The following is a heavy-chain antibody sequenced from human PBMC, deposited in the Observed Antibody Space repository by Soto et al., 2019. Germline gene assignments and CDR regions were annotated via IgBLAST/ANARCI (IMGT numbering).Heavy chain of an antibody. CDR2: ISYDGSNK. CDR3: AKEFLELAYYYGMDV. J-gene: IGHJ6*02. CDR1: GFTFSSYG. Sequence: PGGSLRLSCAASGFTFSSYGMHWVRQAPGKGLEWVAVISYDGSNKYYADSVKGRFTISRDNSKNTLYLQMNSLRAEDTAVYYCAKEFLELAYYYGMDVWGQGTTVTVSS. V-gene: IGHV3-30*18. D-gene: IGHD1-7*01.